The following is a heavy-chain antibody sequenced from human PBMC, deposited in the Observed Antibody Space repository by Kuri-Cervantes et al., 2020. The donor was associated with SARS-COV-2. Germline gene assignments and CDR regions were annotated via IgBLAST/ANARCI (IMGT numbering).Heavy chain of an antibody. CDR2: ISSSSSYI. V-gene: IGHV3-21*01. CDR3: AREKYYYDSSGQGGGEDYYYGMDV. D-gene: IGHD3-22*01. J-gene: IGHJ6*02. CDR1: GFTFSSYS. Sequence: GESLKISCAASGFTFSSYSMNWVRQAPGKGLEWVSSISSSSSYIYYADSVKGRFTISRDNAKNSLYLQMNSLRAEDTAVYYCAREKYYYDSSGQGGGEDYYYGMDVWGQGTTVTVSS.